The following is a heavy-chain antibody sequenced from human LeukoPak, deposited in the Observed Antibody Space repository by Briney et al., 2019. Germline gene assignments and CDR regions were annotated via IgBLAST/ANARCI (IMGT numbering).Heavy chain of an antibody. CDR2: MNPNSGNT. V-gene: IGHV1-8*01. CDR3: ARGRWLRHWFDP. Sequence: ASVKVSCKASGYTFTSYDINWVRQATGQGLEWMGWMNPNSGNTGYAQKFQGRVTMIRNTSISTAYMELSSLRSEDTAVYYCARGRWLRHWFDPWGQGTLVTVSS. J-gene: IGHJ5*02. D-gene: IGHD5-12*01. CDR1: GYTFTSYD.